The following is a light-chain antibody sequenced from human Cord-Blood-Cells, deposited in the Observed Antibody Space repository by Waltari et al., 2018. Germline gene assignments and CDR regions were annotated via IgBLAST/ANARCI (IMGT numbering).Light chain of an antibody. CDR2: DAS. CDR3: QQRSNWPT. CDR1: QRVSSY. Sequence: EIVLTQSPATLSLSPGERATLSCRGSQRVSSYLAWYQQKPGQAPRLLIYDASNRATGIPARFSGSGSGTDFTLTISSLEPEDFAVYYCQQRSNWPTFGGGTKVEIK. V-gene: IGKV3-11*01. J-gene: IGKJ4*01.